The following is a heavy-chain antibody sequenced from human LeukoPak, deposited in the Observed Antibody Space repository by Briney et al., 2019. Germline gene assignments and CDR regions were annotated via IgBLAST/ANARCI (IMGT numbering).Heavy chain of an antibody. CDR1: GFTFSSYG. CDR3: ARESGVVPAEMSPLDY. D-gene: IGHD2-2*01. V-gene: IGHV3-33*01. J-gene: IGHJ4*02. Sequence: GRSLRLSCAASGFTFSSYGMHWVRQAPGKGLVWVAVIWYDGSNKYYADSVKGRFTISRDNSKNTLYLQMNSLRAEDTAVYYCARESGVVPAEMSPLDYWGQGTLVTVSS. CDR2: IWYDGSNK.